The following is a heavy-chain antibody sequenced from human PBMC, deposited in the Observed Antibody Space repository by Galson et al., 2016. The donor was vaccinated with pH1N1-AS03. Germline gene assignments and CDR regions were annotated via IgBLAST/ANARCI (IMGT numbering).Heavy chain of an antibody. CDR2: MYYTGTN. Sequence: SETLSLTCTASGGSIRSSNYYWGWIRQPPGKGLEWIGSMYYTGTNSYNPSLKIRVSMSVDTSKNQFSLSLSSVTAADTAVYYCARHAPTRSEVFGVPFYHYYYTDVWGKGTTVTVSS. V-gene: IGHV4-39*01. CDR1: GGSIRSSNYY. CDR3: ARHAPTRSEVFGVPFYHYYYTDV. J-gene: IGHJ6*03. D-gene: IGHD3-3*01.